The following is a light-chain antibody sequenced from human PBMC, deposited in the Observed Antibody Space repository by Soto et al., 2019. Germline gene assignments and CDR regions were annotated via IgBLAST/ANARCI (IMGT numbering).Light chain of an antibody. CDR1: SSDIGAYDS. J-gene: IGLJ1*01. Sequence: SALTQPPSASVSPGQSVTISCTGPSSDIGAYDSVSWYQQHPGKVPKLLIYEVTKRPSGVPDRFSASKSGSTASLTVSGLQAEDEADYYCSSHGGANNFYVFGTGTKVTVL. V-gene: IGLV2-8*01. CDR3: SSHGGANNFYV. CDR2: EVT.